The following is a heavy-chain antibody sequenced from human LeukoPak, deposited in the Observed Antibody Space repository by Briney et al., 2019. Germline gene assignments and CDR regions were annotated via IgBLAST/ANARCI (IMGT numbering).Heavy chain of an antibody. CDR1: GFTFSSYG. CDR2: IWYDRRNK. D-gene: IGHD3-3*01. CDR3: ARDSFGSYYDFWSGSTY. J-gene: IGHJ4*02. V-gene: IGHV3-33*01. Sequence: GGSLRLSCAASGFTFSSYGMHWVRQAPGKGLEWVAVIWYDRRNKYYADSVKGRFTISRDNSKNTLYLQMNSLRAEDTAVYYCARDSFGSYYDFWSGSTYWGQGTLVTVSS.